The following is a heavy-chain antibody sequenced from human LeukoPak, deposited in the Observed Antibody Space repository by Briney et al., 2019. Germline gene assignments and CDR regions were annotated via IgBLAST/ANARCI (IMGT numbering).Heavy chain of an antibody. CDR2: IDEFGSVT. CDR3: VRDMFGGRDY. J-gene: IGHJ4*02. D-gene: IGHD3-10*02. V-gene: IGHV3-74*01. CDR1: GFTFSSYW. Sequence: GGSLGLSCAASGFTFSSYWMHWVRQVPGKGLAWVSRIDEFGSVTNSADSVQGRFSISRDNAKNALYLQMNSLRAEDTAVCYCVRDMFGGRDYWGQGTLVTVSS.